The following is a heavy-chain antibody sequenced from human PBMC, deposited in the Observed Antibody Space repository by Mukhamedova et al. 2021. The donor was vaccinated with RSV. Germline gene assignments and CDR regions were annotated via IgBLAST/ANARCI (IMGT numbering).Heavy chain of an antibody. J-gene: IGHJ4*02. D-gene: IGHD3-16*01. CDR3: ARTYHDKKLDL. Sequence: AASVKGRFTISRDGSKDSLYLHMNSLKTEDTGIYFCARTYHDKKLDLWGQGTLVTVSS. V-gene: IGHV3-72*01.